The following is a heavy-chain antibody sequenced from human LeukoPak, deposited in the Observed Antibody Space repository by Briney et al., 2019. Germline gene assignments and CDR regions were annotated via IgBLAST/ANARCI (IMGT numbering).Heavy chain of an antibody. CDR2: IKQDGSEK. V-gene: IGHV3-7*01. D-gene: IGHD2-15*01. CDR3: ARDPREDSYAFDI. Sequence: GGSLRLSCAASGFTFSSYWMSWVRQAPGKGLEWVANIKQDGSEKYYVDSVKGRFTISRDNAKNSLYLQMNSLRAEDTAVYYCARDPREDSYAFDIWGQGTMVTVSS. J-gene: IGHJ3*02. CDR1: GFTFSSYW.